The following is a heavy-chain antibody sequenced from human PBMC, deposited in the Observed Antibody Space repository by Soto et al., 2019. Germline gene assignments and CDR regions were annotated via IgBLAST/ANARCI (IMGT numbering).Heavy chain of an antibody. CDR3: ARGTRNIGVVTVTLNWFDP. D-gene: IGHD2-21*02. CDR1: GGSFSGYY. J-gene: IGHJ5*02. CDR2: INHSGST. V-gene: IGHV4-34*01. Sequence: QVQLQQWGAGLLKPSETLSLTCAVYGGSFSGYYWSWIRQPPGKGLEWIGEINHSGSTNYNPSLKVRVTLSVDPSKKQFSLNLSSVAEADTAVDDCARGTRNIGVVTVTLNWFDPWGQGTLVTVFS.